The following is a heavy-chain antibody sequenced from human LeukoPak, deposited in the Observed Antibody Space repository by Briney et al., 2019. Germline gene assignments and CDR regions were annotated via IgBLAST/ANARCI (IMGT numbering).Heavy chain of an antibody. CDR2: IGSSSSYI. CDR1: GFTFSTYS. V-gene: IGHV3-21*01. CDR3: ARGRPVGAAFDY. D-gene: IGHD1-26*01. J-gene: IGHJ4*02. Sequence: PGGSLRLSCAASGFTFSTYSMNWVRQAPGKGLEWVSSIGSSSSYIYYADSVKGRFTISRDNAKNSLHLQMNSLRAEDTAVYYCARGRPVGAAFDYWGQGTLVTVSS.